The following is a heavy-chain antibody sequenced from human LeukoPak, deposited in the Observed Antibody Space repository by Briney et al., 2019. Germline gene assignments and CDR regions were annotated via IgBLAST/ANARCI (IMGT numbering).Heavy chain of an antibody. CDR2: IKQDGSEI. V-gene: IGHV3-7*02. CDR1: GFTFSAYW. D-gene: IGHD2-21*01. Sequence: PGGSLRLSCAASGFTFSAYWMSWVRQAPGKGLEWVAIIKQDGSEIYYVDSVEGRFTISRDNAKNSLYLQMNSLKAEDTAVYYCARGQYSFDYWGQGTLVTVSS. J-gene: IGHJ4*02. CDR3: ARGQYSFDY.